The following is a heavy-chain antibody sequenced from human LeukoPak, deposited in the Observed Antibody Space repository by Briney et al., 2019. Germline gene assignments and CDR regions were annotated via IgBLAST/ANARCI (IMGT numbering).Heavy chain of an antibody. CDR2: INPNTGDT. V-gene: IGHV1-2*02. J-gene: IGHJ4*02. Sequence: ASVNVSCKASGYTFSDYYIHWVRQAPGQGLEWVAWINPNTGDTKYAQQFQGRVTLTRDTSVSTVYMDLTSLRSDDTAVYYCAREGFCGRRNCYTCERHFDNWGQGTLVTVSS. CDR1: GYTFSDYY. CDR3: AREGFCGRRNCYTCERHFDN. D-gene: IGHD2-2*02.